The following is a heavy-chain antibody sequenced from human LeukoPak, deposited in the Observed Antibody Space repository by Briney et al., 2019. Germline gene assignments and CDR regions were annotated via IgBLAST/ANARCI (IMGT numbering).Heavy chain of an antibody. CDR3: ARAYSGFSSRGFDY. V-gene: IGHV3-33*01. D-gene: IGHD5-12*01. Sequence: GSLRLSCAASGFTFNSYGMHWVRQAPGKGLEWVADIWYDGSNKCYAYSVKGRFTISRDTSKNTVSLQMTGLRADDTAVYYCARAYSGFSSRGFDYWGQGTLVSVSS. CDR1: GFTFNSYG. CDR2: IWYDGSNK. J-gene: IGHJ4*02.